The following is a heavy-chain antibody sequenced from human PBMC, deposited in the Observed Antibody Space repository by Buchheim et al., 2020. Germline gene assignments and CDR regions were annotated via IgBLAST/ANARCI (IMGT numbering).Heavy chain of an antibody. CDR3: ARADDFWSGSPFDY. V-gene: IGHV4-59*01. CDR1: GGSISSYY. Sequence: QVQLQESGPGLVKPSETLSLTCTVSGGSISSYYWSWIRQPPGKGLEWIGYIYYSGSTNYNPSLKSRVTISVDTSKNQFSLKLSSVTAADTAAYYCARADDFWSGSPFDYWGQGTL. CDR2: IYYSGST. J-gene: IGHJ4*02. D-gene: IGHD3-3*01.